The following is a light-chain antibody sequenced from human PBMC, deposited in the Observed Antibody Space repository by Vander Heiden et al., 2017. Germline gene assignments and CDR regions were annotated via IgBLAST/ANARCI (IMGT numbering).Light chain of an antibody. CDR1: SSDVGAYNY. CDR3: SSYTPSGTLFV. J-gene: IGLJ1*01. V-gene: IGLV2-14*03. Sequence: QSALPQPASVSGSPGQSITISCTATSSDVGAYNYVSWYQQHPGKAPTLMIYDVTNRPSGVSNRFSGSKSGNTASLTISGLLAEDEADYYCSSYTPSGTLFVLGTGTKVTVL. CDR2: DVT.